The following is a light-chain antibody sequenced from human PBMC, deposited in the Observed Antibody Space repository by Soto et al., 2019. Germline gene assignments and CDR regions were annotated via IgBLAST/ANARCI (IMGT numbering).Light chain of an antibody. V-gene: IGLV2-23*02. CDR1: SSNIDVFDL. J-gene: IGLJ1*01. Sequence: QSVLTQPASVSGSPGQSITISCTGTSSNIDVFDLVSWYRQRPGKPPKLMIYGVTKRSSGVSDRFSGSKSGNTASLTISGLQSEDEADYYCCSYAGFTTYVFASWTKVTV. CDR3: CSYAGFTTYV. CDR2: GVT.